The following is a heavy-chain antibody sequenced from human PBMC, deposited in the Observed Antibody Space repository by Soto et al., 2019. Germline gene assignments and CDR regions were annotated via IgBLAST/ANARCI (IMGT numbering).Heavy chain of an antibody. CDR1: GGSISSGDYY. D-gene: IGHD3-22*01. V-gene: IGHV4-31*03. Sequence: PSETLSLTCTVSGGSISSGDYYWSWIRQHPGKGLEWIGYIYYSGSTYYNPSLKSRVTISVDTSKNQFSLKLSSVTAADTAVYFCARCVTTYYYDSSGYFYFDYWGQGTLVTVSS. CDR3: ARCVTTYYYDSSGYFYFDY. CDR2: IYYSGST. J-gene: IGHJ4*02.